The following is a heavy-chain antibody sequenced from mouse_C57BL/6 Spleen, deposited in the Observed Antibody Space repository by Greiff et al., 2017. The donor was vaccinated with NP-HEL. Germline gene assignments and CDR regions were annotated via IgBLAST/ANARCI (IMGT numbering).Heavy chain of an antibody. D-gene: IGHD2-2*01. CDR3: ARGAWLPLDY. CDR2: IDPSDSET. J-gene: IGHJ2*01. CDR1: GYTFTSYW. V-gene: IGHV1-52*01. Sequence: QVHVKQPGAELVRPGSSVKLSCKASGYTFTSYWMHWVKQRPIQGLEWIGNIDPSDSETHYNQKFKDKATLTVDKSSSTAYMQLSSLTSEDSAVYYCARGAWLPLDYWGQGTTLTVSS.